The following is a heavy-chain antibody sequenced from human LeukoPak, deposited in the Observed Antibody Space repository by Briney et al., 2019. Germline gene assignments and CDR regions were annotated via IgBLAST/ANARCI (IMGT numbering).Heavy chain of an antibody. J-gene: IGHJ4*02. V-gene: IGHV3-66*01. Sequence: GGSLRLSCAASGFTVSSNYMSWVRQAPGKGLERVSVIYSGGSTYYADSVKGRFTISRDNSKNTLYLQMNSLRAEDTAVYYCARALRLRSTSTFDYWGQGTLVTVSS. CDR1: GFTVSSNY. CDR3: ARALRLRSTSTFDY. D-gene: IGHD4-17*01. CDR2: IYSGGST.